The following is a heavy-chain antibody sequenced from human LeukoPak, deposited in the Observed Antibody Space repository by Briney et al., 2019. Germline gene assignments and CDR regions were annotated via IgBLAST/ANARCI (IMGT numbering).Heavy chain of an antibody. D-gene: IGHD4/OR15-4a*01. CDR2: ITGSGGDS. J-gene: IGHJ6*02. V-gene: IGHV3-23*01. CDR3: AKAEVPDFWYSGLNV. Sequence: GGSLRLSCAASGFTFNYAMNWVRQAPGKGLEWVSSITGSGGDSYYADSVKGRFTISRDNSKNTVYLQLNSLRVEDTAVFYCAKAEVPDFWYSGLNVWGQGTTVTVSS. CDR1: GFTFNYA.